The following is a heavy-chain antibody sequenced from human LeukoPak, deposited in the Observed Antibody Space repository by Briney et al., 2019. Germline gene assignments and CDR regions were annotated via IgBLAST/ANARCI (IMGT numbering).Heavy chain of an antibody. D-gene: IGHD6-19*01. CDR1: GVTVSSDY. J-gene: IGHJ4*02. CDR2: IYSSGST. CDR3: AKDVTPNKAVAGDFDH. Sequence: GGSLRPSCAASGVTVSSDYMNCVRQAPGKGLEWVSIIYSSGSTYYADSVKGRFTISRDNSKNTLYLQMDSLRAEDTAVYYCAKDVTPNKAVAGDFDHWGQGTLVTVSS. V-gene: IGHV3-53*01.